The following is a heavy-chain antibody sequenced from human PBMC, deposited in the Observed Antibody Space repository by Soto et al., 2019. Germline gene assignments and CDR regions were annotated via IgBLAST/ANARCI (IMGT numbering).Heavy chain of an antibody. V-gene: IGHV5-51*01. CDR3: ARSPDCSGGSCYSNWFDP. J-gene: IGHJ5*02. CDR1: GCSFTSYW. D-gene: IGHD2-15*01. CDR2: IYPGDSDT. Sequence: GESLKISCKGSGCSFTSYWIGWVRQMPGKGLEWMGIIYPGDSDTRYSPSFQGQVTISADKSISTAYLQWSSLKASDTAMYYCARSPDCSGGSCYSNWFDPWGQGTLVTVSS.